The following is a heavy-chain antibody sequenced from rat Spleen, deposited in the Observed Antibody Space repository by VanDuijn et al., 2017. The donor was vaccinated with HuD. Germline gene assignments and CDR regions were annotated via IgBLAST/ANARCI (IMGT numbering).Heavy chain of an antibody. J-gene: IGHJ2*01. CDR2: VWTGGST. CDR3: ARQGLRMAPDY. V-gene: IGHV2-43*01. CDR1: GFSLTSYH. D-gene: IGHD1-6*01. Sequence: QVQLKESGPGLVQPSQTLSLTCTVSGFSLTSYHVSWVRQPPGKGLEWMGVVWTGGSTAYNSSFKSRLSVSRDISKSQVFLKMNSLQPEDTGTYYCARQGLRMAPDYWGQGVMITVSS.